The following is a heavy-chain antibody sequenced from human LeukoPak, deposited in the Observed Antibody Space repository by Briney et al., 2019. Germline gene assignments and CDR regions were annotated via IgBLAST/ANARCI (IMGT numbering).Heavy chain of an antibody. Sequence: ASVKVSCKASGYTFTSYDINRVRQATGQGLEWMGWMNPNSGNTGYIQKFQGRVTMTRNTSISTAYMELSSLRSEDTAVYYCARRVRCSGGSCYSDFDYWGQGTLVTVSS. CDR2: MNPNSGNT. CDR1: GYTFTSYD. CDR3: ARRVRCSGGSCYSDFDY. V-gene: IGHV1-8*02. J-gene: IGHJ4*02. D-gene: IGHD2-15*01.